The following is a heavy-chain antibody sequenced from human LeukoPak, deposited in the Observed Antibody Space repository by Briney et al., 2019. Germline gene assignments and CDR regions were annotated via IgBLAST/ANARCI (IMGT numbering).Heavy chain of an antibody. CDR1: GGSVSSGSYY. Sequence: PSETLSLTCTVSGGSVSSGSYYWSWLRQPPGKGLEWIGYIYYSGSTNYNPSLKSRVTISVDTSKNQFSLKLSSVTAADTAVYYCARVWGRGYSYVDYWGQGTLVTVSS. J-gene: IGHJ4*02. V-gene: IGHV4-61*01. CDR3: ARVWGRGYSYVDY. CDR2: IYYSGST. D-gene: IGHD5-18*01.